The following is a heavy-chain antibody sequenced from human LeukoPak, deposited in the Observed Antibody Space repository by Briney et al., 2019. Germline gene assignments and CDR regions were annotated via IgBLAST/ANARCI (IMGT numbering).Heavy chain of an antibody. D-gene: IGHD6-19*01. J-gene: IGHJ4*02. CDR1: GGTFSSYA. CDR2: IIPILGIA. V-gene: IGHV1-69*04. CDR3: ARGLSGGWYGGVGY. Sequence: SVKVSCKASGGTFSSYAISWVRQAPGQGLEWMGRIIPILGIANYAQKFQGRVTITADKSTSTAYMELSSLRSEDTAVYYCARGLSGGWYGGVGYWGQGTLVTVSS.